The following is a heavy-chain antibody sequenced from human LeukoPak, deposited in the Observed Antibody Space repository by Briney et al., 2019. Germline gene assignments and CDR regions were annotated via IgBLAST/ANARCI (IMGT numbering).Heavy chain of an antibody. D-gene: IGHD5-12*01. V-gene: IGHV4-30-4*08. CDR2: IYYSGST. CDR3: ARAWLRLFWFDP. J-gene: IGHJ5*02. Sequence: TLSLTCTVSGGSISIGDYYWSWIRQPPGKGLEWIGYIYYSGSTYYNPSLKSRVTISVDTSKNQFSLKLSSVTAADTAVYYCARAWLRLFWFDPWGQGTLVTVSS. CDR1: GGSISIGDYY.